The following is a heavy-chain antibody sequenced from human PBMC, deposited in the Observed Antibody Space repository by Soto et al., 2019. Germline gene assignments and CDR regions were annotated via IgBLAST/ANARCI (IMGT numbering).Heavy chain of an antibody. CDR2: VSSSGTST. V-gene: IGHV3-11*01. Sequence: QVQLVESGGDLVKPGGSLRLSCVVSGFSLSDYYMGWLRRAPGQGLEWVGYVSSSGTSTFNVDSVKGRFTISKDNVKNSLFLQMESVKVEDTGMYYCARVVGRRFLDYWGQGTLVTGSP. D-gene: IGHD1-1*01. J-gene: IGHJ4*02. CDR1: GFSLSDYY. CDR3: ARVVGRRFLDY.